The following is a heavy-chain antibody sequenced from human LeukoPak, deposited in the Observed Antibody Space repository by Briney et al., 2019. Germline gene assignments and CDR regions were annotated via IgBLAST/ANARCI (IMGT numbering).Heavy chain of an antibody. V-gene: IGHV4-34*01. Sequence: SETLSLTCAVYGGSFSGYYWSWVRQPPGKGLEWIGEINHSGSINYNPSFKSRVTISADPTKNQVSLNLSSVTAADTAVYYCARPGGRDHGGNSVAFDIWGQGTMVTVSS. CDR1: GGSFSGYY. D-gene: IGHD4-23*01. CDR3: ARPGGRDHGGNSVAFDI. CDR2: INHSGSI. J-gene: IGHJ3*02.